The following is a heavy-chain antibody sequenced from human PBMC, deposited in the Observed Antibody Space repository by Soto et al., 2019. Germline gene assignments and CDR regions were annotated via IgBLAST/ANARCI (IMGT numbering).Heavy chain of an antibody. D-gene: IGHD6-13*01. CDR2: IHYSGST. Sequence: SETLSLTCTVSGASITNYYWGWIRQPPGKGLEFIGYIHYSGSTNYNPSLKSRVTISVDISANQFSLNLSSVTPADTAVYYCARDAAGAFDIWGHGTVVTVSS. CDR3: ARDAAGAFDI. V-gene: IGHV4-59*01. CDR1: GASITNYY. J-gene: IGHJ3*02.